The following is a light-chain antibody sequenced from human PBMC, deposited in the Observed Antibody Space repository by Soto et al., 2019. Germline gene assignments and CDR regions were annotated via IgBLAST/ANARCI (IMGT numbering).Light chain of an antibody. J-gene: IGKJ1*01. CDR3: QQYGSSRWT. Sequence: EIVVTQSPGTLSRTPGERATLSCRASQIVSNNYLAWYQQKPGQAPRLLIYGASNRATGIPDRFSGSGSGTDFTLTISRLEPEDFAVYYCQQYGSSRWTFGRGTKVDI. CDR2: GAS. CDR1: QIVSNNY. V-gene: IGKV3-20*01.